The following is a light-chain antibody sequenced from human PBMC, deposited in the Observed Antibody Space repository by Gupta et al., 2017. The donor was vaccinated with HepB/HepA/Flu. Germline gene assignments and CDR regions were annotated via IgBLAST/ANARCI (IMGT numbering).Light chain of an antibody. Sequence: NFMLTQPTSVSSSQGQTVNIACTASSGSIASNYVQWYQQRPGSAPTTVIYEDNQRPSGVPDRFSGSIDSSSNSASLTISGLKTEDEADYYCQSYDSSNLVFGGGTKLTVL. CDR3: QSYDSSNLV. CDR1: SGSIASNY. J-gene: IGLJ2*01. CDR2: EDN. V-gene: IGLV6-57*02.